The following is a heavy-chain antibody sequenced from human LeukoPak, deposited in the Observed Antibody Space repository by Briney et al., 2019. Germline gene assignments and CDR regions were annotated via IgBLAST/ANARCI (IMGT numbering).Heavy chain of an antibody. CDR3: ASFDYYGSGNYYYPFDY. J-gene: IGHJ4*02. Sequence: GGSLRLSCAASGFTFSSYEMNWVRQAPGKGLERVSYISSSGSTIYYADSVKDRFTISRDNAKNSLYLQMNSLRADDTAVYYCASFDYYGSGNYYYPFDYWGQGTLVTVSS. CDR1: GFTFSSYE. CDR2: ISSSGSTI. V-gene: IGHV3-48*03. D-gene: IGHD3-10*01.